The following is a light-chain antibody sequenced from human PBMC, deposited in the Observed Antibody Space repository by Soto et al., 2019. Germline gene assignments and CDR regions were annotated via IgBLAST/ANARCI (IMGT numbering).Light chain of an antibody. J-gene: IGKJ2*01. Sequence: VVMTQSPLFLPVTLGQPASISCRSSQSLAYRDGNTYLHWFQQRPGQSPRRLIYNLSSRDSGXPXRXNGSGSGTDFTLKISRVEAEDVGVDYCRQRVYWPPYTFGQGTKLEIK. CDR1: QSLAYRDGNTY. V-gene: IGKV2-30*01. CDR2: NLS. CDR3: RQRVYWPPYT.